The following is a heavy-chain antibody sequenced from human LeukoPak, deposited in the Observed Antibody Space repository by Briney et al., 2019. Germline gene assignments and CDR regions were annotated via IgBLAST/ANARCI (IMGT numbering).Heavy chain of an antibody. CDR1: GYMFSSYG. V-gene: IGHV1-18*01. CDR3: ARDVSHRLFYDSSGHYILFDY. Sequence: ASVKVSCKASGYMFSSYGISWVRQAPGQGLEWMGWISANNGNANYAQKLQGRVTMTRDTSTSTAYMELRSLRSDDTAVYYCARDVSHRLFYDSSGHYILFDYWGQGTLVTVSS. CDR2: ISANNGNA. J-gene: IGHJ4*02. D-gene: IGHD3-22*01.